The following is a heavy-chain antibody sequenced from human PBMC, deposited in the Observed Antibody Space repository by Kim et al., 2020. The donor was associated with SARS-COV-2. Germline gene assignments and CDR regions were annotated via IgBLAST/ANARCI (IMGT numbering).Heavy chain of an antibody. J-gene: IGHJ4*02. CDR1: GGSFSGYY. CDR3: ARAHRLDHYYDSSGYEGGKDY. D-gene: IGHD3-22*01. V-gene: IGHV4-34*01. Sequence: SETLSLTCAVYGGSFSGYYWSWIRQPPGKGLEWIGEINHSGSTNYNPSLKSRVTISVDTSKNQFSLKLSSVTAADTAVYYCARAHRLDHYYDSSGYEGGKDYWGQGTLVTVSS. CDR2: INHSGST.